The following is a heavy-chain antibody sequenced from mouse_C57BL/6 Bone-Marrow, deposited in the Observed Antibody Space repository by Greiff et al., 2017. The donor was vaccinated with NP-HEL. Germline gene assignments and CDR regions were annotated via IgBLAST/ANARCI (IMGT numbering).Heavy chain of an antibody. D-gene: IGHD2-3*01. CDR1: GFTFSSYA. CDR2: ISSGGDYI. CDR3: TRVTTHYYAMDY. V-gene: IGHV5-9-1*02. J-gene: IGHJ4*01. Sequence: EVQLQESGEGLVKPGGSLKLSCAASGFTFSSYAMSWVRQTPEKRLEWVAYISSGGDYIYYADTVKGRFTISRDNARNTLYLQMSSLKSEDTAMYYCTRVTTHYYAMDYWGQGTSVTVSS.